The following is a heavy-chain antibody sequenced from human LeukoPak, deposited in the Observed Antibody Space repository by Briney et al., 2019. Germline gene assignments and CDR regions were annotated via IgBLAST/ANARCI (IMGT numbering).Heavy chain of an antibody. CDR2: IRYDGSNK. J-gene: IGHJ4*02. V-gene: IGHV3-30*02. CDR3: AKGHDYDLDY. Sequence: PGGSLRLSCAASGFTFSSYSMNWVRQAPGKGLEWVAFIRYDGSNKFYADSVKGRFTISRDNSKNTLSLQMNSLRPEDTAVYYCAKGHDYDLDYWGQGTLVTVSS. D-gene: IGHD3-3*01. CDR1: GFTFSSYS.